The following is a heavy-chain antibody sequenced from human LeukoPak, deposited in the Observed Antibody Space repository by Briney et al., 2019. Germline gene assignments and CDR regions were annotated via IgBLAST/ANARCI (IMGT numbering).Heavy chain of an antibody. CDR2: IYSGGST. V-gene: IGHV3-66*01. CDR1: GFTVSSNY. CDR3: ARDRFMGIAARPALCAY. D-gene: IGHD6-6*01. Sequence: GGSLRLSCAASGFTVSSNYMSWVRQAPGKGLEWVSVIYSGGSTYYADSVKGRFTISRDNSKNTLYLQMNSLRAEDTAVYYCARDRFMGIAARPALCAYWGQGTLVTVSS. J-gene: IGHJ4*02.